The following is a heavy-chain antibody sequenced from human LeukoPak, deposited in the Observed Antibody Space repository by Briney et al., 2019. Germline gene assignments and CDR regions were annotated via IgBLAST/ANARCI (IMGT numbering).Heavy chain of an antibody. CDR1: GYTFSGYY. Sequence: GASVKVSCKASGYTFSGYYIHRVRQAPGQGFEWMGWINPNNGATNYAQKFQGGVTMTRDTSITTTYMELSRLTSDDTAVYYCARYNWNDVVSALDYWGQGTLVTVSS. D-gene: IGHD1-1*01. CDR3: ARYNWNDVVSALDY. V-gene: IGHV1-2*02. J-gene: IGHJ4*02. CDR2: INPNNGAT.